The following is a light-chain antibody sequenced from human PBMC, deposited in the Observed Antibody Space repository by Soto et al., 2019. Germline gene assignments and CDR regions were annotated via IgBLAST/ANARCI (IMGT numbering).Light chain of an antibody. V-gene: IGLV7-46*01. J-gene: IGLJ2*01. CDR2: DTS. Sequence: QAVVTQEPSLTVSPGGTVTLTCGSSTGAVTSGHYPYWFQQKPGQAPRTLIYDTSNKHSWTPARSSGSLLGGKAALTLSGAQPEDEAGYYCLLSYRGPRAGVVFGGGTQLTVL. CDR3: LLSYRGPRAGVV. CDR1: TGAVTSGHY.